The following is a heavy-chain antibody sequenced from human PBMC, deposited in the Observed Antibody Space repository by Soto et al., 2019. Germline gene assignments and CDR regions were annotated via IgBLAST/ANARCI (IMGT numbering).Heavy chain of an antibody. CDR1: EFMFNLYW. J-gene: IGHJ4*02. D-gene: IGHD6-19*01. CDR3: ARDVGHSSGWYFDY. Sequence: PGGSLRLSCAASEFMFNLYWMTWVRQTPGKGLEWVANIKEDGSDKYVADSVKGRFTISRDNAKKLLYLQMDSLRVEDTAVYYCARDVGHSSGWYFDYWGQGA. V-gene: IGHV3-7*01. CDR2: IKEDGSDK.